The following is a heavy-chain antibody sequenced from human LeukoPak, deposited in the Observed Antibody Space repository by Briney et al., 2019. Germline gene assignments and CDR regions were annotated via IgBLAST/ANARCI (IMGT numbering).Heavy chain of an antibody. CDR3: ASNYYDSSGYYGGVDY. D-gene: IGHD3-22*01. CDR1: GFTFGDYA. Sequence: GRSLRLSCAASGFTFGDYAMHWVRQAPGKGLEWVSGISWNSDSIGYADSVKGRFTISRDNAKNSLYLQMNSLRAEDTALYYCASNYYDSSGYYGGVDYWGQGTLVTVSS. CDR2: ISWNSDSI. J-gene: IGHJ4*02. V-gene: IGHV3-9*01.